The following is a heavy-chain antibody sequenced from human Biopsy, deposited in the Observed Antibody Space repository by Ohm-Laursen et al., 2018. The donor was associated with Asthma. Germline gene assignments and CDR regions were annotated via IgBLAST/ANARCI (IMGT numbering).Heavy chain of an antibody. CDR3: ARGDSSGWSHYYFDY. CDR2: IYSGGTS. Sequence: SLRLSCAASGFTVSRDHVFWARQAPGKGLEWVSVIYSGGTSHTADSVRGRFTISRDFSKNTLHLQMHSLRVEDTAVYYCARGDSSGWSHYYFDYWGQGTLVTVSS. V-gene: IGHV3-53*01. J-gene: IGHJ4*02. D-gene: IGHD6-19*01. CDR1: GFTVSRDH.